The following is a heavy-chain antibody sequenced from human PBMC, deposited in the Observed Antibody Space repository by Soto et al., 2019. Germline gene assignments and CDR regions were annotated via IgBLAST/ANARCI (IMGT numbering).Heavy chain of an antibody. D-gene: IGHD2-21*01. J-gene: IGHJ4*02. V-gene: IGHV4-4*02. CDR2: VYHSGST. CDR3: ATLPPPIVVTVLPIPT. CDR1: GDSISSTHW. Sequence: QVFLYKSGPGLVKPSGTLSLTCAVSGDSISSTHWWTWVRQTPGKGLEWIGEVYHSGSTSYNPSLKSRVTISVDKSNNQFSLKLTSVTAADTAVYYCATLPPPIVVTVLPIPTWGQGTLVSVSS.